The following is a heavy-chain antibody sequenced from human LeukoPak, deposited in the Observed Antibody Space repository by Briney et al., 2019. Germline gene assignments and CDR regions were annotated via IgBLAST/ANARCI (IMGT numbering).Heavy chain of an antibody. CDR1: GFTFSSYG. V-gene: IGHV3-21*01. Sequence: GGSLRLSCAASGFTFSSYGMHWVRQAPGKGLEWVSSISSSSSYIYYADSVKGRFTISRDNAKNSLYLQMNSLRAEDTAVYYCARARPYTWSMDYWGQGTLVTVSS. J-gene: IGHJ4*02. CDR2: ISSSSSYI. CDR3: ARARPYTWSMDY. D-gene: IGHD3-16*01.